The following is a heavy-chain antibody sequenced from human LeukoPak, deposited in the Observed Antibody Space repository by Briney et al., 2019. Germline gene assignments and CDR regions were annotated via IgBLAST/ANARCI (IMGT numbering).Heavy chain of an antibody. J-gene: IGHJ4*02. D-gene: IGHD7-27*01. CDR1: GFTYIFTNAW. CDR3: ATPPGYWGSAPFDF. Sequence: WGSLRLSCVATGFTYIFTNAWMNGVRQAPGKGLEWLGHIKSKSEGETTDFAAPVKGRFTISRDDSKNTVYLQMNSLKTEDTAVYYCATPPGYWGSAPFDFWGQGTVVTVSS. V-gene: IGHV3-15*01. CDR2: IKSKSEGETT.